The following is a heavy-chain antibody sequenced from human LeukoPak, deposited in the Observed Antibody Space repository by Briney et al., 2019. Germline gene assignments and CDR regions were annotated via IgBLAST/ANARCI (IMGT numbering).Heavy chain of an antibody. CDR1: GFTFSSFR. D-gene: IGHD6-13*01. CDR2: ISDSGSYI. CDR3: ARSPGLAAAGEVAPYYFYMDV. Sequence: PGGSLRLSCAASGFTFSSFRMNWVRQAPGKGLEWVSSISDSGSYIYYADSVKGRFTISRDNAKNSLYLQMNSLRAEDTAIYYCARSPGLAAAGEVAPYYFYMDVWGKGTTVTVSS. J-gene: IGHJ6*03. V-gene: IGHV3-21*01.